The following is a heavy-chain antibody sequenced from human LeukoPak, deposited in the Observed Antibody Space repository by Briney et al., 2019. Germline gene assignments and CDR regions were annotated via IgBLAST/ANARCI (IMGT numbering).Heavy chain of an antibody. J-gene: IGHJ4*02. CDR3: ARTYGSRGFVDY. Sequence: PSETLSLTCTVSGGSISSSSYYWGWIRQPPGKGLEWIGSIYYSGSTYYNPSLKSRVTISVDTSKNQFSLKLSSVPAADTAVYYCARTYGSRGFVDYWGQGTLVTVSS. CDR2: IYYSGST. V-gene: IGHV4-39*07. D-gene: IGHD3-10*01. CDR1: GGSISSSSYY.